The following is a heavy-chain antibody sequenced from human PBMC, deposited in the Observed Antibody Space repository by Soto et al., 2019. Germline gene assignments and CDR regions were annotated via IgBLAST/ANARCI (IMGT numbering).Heavy chain of an antibody. Sequence: PTKTLSLTCTVSGGSLSSYYWTWIRQSPGKGLEWIGYVYFSGNTNYNPSLKSRVAISIDTSKNQFSLRLASVTAADTAFYYCGSVRPSGYVLSWGQGTRVTVSA. CDR2: VYFSGNT. V-gene: IGHV4-59*01. CDR1: GGSLSSYY. J-gene: IGHJ5*02. CDR3: GSVRPSGYVLS. D-gene: IGHD6-25*01.